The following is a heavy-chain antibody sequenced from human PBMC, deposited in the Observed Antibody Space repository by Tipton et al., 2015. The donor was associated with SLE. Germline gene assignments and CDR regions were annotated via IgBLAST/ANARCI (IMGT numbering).Heavy chain of an antibody. J-gene: IGHJ4*02. CDR2: FDPEDRKT. V-gene: IGHV1-24*01. D-gene: IGHD1-26*01. Sequence: QSGPEVKKPGASVKVSCKVSGDSLSELSMHWVRQAPGKGLEWMGGFDPEDRKTIYAQKFQGRVTMIEDTSSNTAYMELSSLRSEDTAIYYCSAARKVEWEPLLSFCVYWGQGTLVSVSS. CDR1: GDSLSELS. CDR3: SAARKVEWEPLLSFCVY.